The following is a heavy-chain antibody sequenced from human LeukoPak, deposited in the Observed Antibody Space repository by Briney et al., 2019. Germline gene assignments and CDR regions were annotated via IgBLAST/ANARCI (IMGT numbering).Heavy chain of an antibody. CDR2: IYYSGST. CDR3: TRQVVAVAGTGYFDY. Sequence: SETLSLTCTVSGGSIRSSSYYWGWIRQPPGKGLEWIGSIYYSGSTYYNASLKSRGTISVDTSKNQFSLKLNSVTAADTAVYFCTRQVVAVAGTGYFDYWGQGTLVTVSS. J-gene: IGHJ4*02. D-gene: IGHD6-19*01. V-gene: IGHV4-39*01. CDR1: GGSIRSSSYY.